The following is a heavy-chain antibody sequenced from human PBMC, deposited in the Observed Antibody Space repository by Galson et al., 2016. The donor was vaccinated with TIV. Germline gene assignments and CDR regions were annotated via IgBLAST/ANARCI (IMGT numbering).Heavy chain of an antibody. CDR2: IHHSGNT. V-gene: IGHV4-38-2*02. D-gene: IGHD1-14*01. Sequence: VTLSLTCTVSGYSISSGYYWGWIRQPPGKGLAWIASIHHSGNTNYNPSLKSRITLSVEPAKKQFSLKVRSVTAADTAVYYCARKRNHSKQDFDYWGLGTLVTVFS. CDR1: GYSISSGYY. CDR3: ARKRNHSKQDFDY. J-gene: IGHJ4*02.